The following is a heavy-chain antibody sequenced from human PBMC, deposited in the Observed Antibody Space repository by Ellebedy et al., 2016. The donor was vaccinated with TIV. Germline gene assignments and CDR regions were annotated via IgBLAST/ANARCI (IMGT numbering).Heavy chain of an antibody. J-gene: IGHJ4*02. D-gene: IGHD5-18*01. CDR1: GYTFATYY. CDR2: INPGGGST. Sequence: AASVKVSCKASGYTFATYYMHWVRQAPGQGLEWMGRINPGGGSTSYAQKFQGRVTMTRDTSTSTVYMELRSLRSDDTAVYYCARNTPMAEYFDYWGQGTLVTVSS. V-gene: IGHV1-46*01. CDR3: ARNTPMAEYFDY.